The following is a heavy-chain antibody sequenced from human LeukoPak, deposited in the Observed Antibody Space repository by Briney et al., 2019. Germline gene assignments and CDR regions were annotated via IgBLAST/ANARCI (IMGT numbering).Heavy chain of an antibody. CDR1: GGSISSYY. D-gene: IGHD6-13*01. Sequence: SETLSLTCTVSGGSISSYYWSWIRQPAGKGLEWIGRIYTSGSTNYNPSLKSRVTMSVDTSKNQFSLRLSSVTAADTAVYYCARDGSSSWPFDFWGQGTLVTVSS. CDR3: ARDGSSSWPFDF. V-gene: IGHV4-4*07. CDR2: IYTSGST. J-gene: IGHJ4*02.